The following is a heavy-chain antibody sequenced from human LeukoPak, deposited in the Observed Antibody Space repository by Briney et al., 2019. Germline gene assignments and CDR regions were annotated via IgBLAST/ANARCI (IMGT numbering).Heavy chain of an antibody. Sequence: PGGSLRLSCAASGFTFSAYGMSWVRQSPRKGLEWVSGVSGADGTTYYADSVKGRFTISRDNSKNTLYLQMNSLRAEDTAVYYCAKAFIFGVVFDAFDIWGQGTMVTVSS. CDR3: AKAFIFGVVFDAFDI. CDR2: VSGADGTT. J-gene: IGHJ3*02. CDR1: GFTFSAYG. D-gene: IGHD3-3*02. V-gene: IGHV3-23*01.